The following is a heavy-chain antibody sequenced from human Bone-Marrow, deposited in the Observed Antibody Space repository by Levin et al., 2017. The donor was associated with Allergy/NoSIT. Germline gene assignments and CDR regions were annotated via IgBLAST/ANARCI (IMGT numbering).Heavy chain of an antibody. CDR3: ASGRLPATAVRVGAFDI. D-gene: IGHD2-8*02. CDR1: GSTFSSSP. CDR2: ILPMFGTT. Sequence: ASVKVSCKASGSTFSSSPISWVRQAPGQGLEWMGGILPMFGTTNYAQKFQGRVTIIADKSTSTAYMELSSVRSADTAIYYCASGRLPATAVRVGAFDIWGQGTMVTVSS. V-gene: IGHV1-69*06. J-gene: IGHJ3*02.